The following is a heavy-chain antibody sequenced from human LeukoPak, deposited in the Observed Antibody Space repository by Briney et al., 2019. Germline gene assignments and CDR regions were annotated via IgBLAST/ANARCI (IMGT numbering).Heavy chain of an antibody. CDR1: GFTFSGSA. D-gene: IGHD4-23*01. CDR3: TRRPAYGGSEGIDGFDI. J-gene: IGHJ3*02. Sequence: PGGSLKLSCAASGFTFSGSAIHWVRQASGKGLEWVGRIRSKANSYATAYAASVKGRFTISRDDSKNTADLQMNSLKTEDTAVYYCTRRPAYGGSEGIDGFDIWGQGTMVTVSS. CDR2: IRSKANSYAT. V-gene: IGHV3-73*01.